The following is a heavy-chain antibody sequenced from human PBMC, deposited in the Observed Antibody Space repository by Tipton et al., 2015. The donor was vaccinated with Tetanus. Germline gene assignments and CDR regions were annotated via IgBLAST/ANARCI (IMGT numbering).Heavy chain of an antibody. CDR1: GFTLSRYT. D-gene: IGHD2-21*02. CDR2: ISSSRYI. Sequence: SLRLSCAASGFTLSRYTLNWVRQAPGKGLEWVSSISSSRYIYHAASVKGRFTISRGNAKNSLYLQMISLRADDTAVSSCARGMADASKCGGDCYSFSWGQGALFTVSS. J-gene: IGHJ5*02. CDR3: ARGMADASKCGGDCYSFS. V-gene: IGHV3-21*01.